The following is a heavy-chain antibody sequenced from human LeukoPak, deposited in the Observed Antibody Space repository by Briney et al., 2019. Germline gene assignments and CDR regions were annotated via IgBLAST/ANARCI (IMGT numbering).Heavy chain of an antibody. Sequence: GASVKVSCKASGYTFTTYAMHWVRQAPGQRFEWMGWINAGNGNTKYSQKFQDRVTITRDTSASTAYMELSSLRSEDTAVYYCARDIDRAVGYWFDPWGQGTLVTVSS. CDR1: GYTFTTYA. V-gene: IGHV1-3*01. J-gene: IGHJ5*02. CDR3: ARDIDRAVGYWFDP. CDR2: INAGNGNT. D-gene: IGHD6-19*01.